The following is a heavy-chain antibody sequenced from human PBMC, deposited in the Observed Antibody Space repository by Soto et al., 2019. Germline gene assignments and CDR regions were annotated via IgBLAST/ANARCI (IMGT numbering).Heavy chain of an antibody. Sequence: GGSLRLSCEVSGFTFSMYSMSWVRQSPGKGLEWVAKIPQEGVDGHYADSVKGRFTISRDNGKNSLYLQLNNLRAEDTAVYYCARDHLILPAHDFFYGSDVWGRGATVTVSS. V-gene: IGHV3-7*03. J-gene: IGHJ6*02. CDR1: GFTFSMYS. CDR3: ARDHLILPAHDFFYGSDV. D-gene: IGHD2-21*02. CDR2: IPQEGVDG.